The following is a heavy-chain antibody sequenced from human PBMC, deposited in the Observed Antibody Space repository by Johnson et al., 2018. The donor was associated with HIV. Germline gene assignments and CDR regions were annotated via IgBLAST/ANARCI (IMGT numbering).Heavy chain of an antibody. CDR2: ISGSGGST. CDR1: GFTFSSYA. V-gene: IGHV3-23*04. CDR3: ASQYSSGWYEGAFDS. Sequence: VQPVESGGGLVKPGGSLRLSCAASGFTFSSYAMSWVRQAPGKGLEWVSAISGSGGSTYYADSVKGRFTISRDNSKNTLYLQMNSLRAEDTAVYYCASQYSSGWYEGAFDSWGQGTMVTVSS. D-gene: IGHD6-19*01. J-gene: IGHJ3*02.